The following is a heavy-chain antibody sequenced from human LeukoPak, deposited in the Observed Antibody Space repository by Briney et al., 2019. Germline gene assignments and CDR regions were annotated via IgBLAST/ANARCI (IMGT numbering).Heavy chain of an antibody. CDR1: GYSFLSIP. J-gene: IGHJ6*03. CDR2: IIPIFGTA. V-gene: IGHV1-69*06. Sequence: SVKVSCKASGYSFLSIPMSWVRQAPGQGLEWMGGIIPIFGTANYAQKFQGRVTITADKSTSTAYMELSSLRSEDTAVYYCARTVQLERPEKRDYYYYMGVWGKGTTVTVSS. CDR3: ARTVQLERPEKRDYYYYMGV. D-gene: IGHD1-1*01.